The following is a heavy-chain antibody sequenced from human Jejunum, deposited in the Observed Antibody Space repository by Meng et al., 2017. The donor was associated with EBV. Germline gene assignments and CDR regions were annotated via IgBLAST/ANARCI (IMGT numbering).Heavy chain of an antibody. J-gene: IGHJ2*01. V-gene: IGHV1-2*06. Sequence: VSVVSNPGPHLQVSCKRSHYPLPGYYRSLVRQAPGEGLEVMGRINPNSGGANYAQKFQGRVTMTRDTSISTAYMELSRLRSDDTAVYYCAREGLVGDLRYFDLWGRGTLVTVSS. CDR2: INPNSGGA. CDR1: HYPLPGYY. D-gene: IGHD3-16*01. CDR3: AREGLVGDLRYFDL.